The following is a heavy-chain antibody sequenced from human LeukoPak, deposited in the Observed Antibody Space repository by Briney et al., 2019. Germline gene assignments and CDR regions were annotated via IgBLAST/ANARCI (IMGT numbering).Heavy chain of an antibody. Sequence: SVKVSCKASGGTFSSYAISWVRQAPGQGLEWMGRIIPIFGTANYAQKFQGRVTITTDESTSTAHMELSSLRSEDTAVYYCARGPYYDFWSGHNYMDVWGKGTTVTVSS. J-gene: IGHJ6*03. V-gene: IGHV1-69*05. CDR1: GGTFSSYA. CDR2: IIPIFGTA. D-gene: IGHD3-3*01. CDR3: ARGPYYDFWSGHNYMDV.